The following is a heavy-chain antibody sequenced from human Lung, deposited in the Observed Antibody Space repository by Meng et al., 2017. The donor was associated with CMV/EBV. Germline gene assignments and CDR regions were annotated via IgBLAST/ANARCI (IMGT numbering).Heavy chain of an antibody. Sequence: ALVKVSCKASGYTFTSYGISWVRQAPGQGLEWMGWISAYNGNTNYAQKLQGRVTMTTDTSTSTAYMELRSLRSDDTAVYYCARGIVIAVAGTGVDYWGQGXLVTVSS. D-gene: IGHD6-19*01. J-gene: IGHJ4*02. V-gene: IGHV1-18*01. CDR1: GYTFTSYG. CDR3: ARGIVIAVAGTGVDY. CDR2: ISAYNGNT.